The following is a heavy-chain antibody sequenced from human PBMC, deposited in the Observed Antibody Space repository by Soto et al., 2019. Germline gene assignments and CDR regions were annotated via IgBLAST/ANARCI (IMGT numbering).Heavy chain of an antibody. CDR1: GFTFDDYA. J-gene: IGHJ6*03. V-gene: IGHV3-9*01. CDR2: ISWNSGSI. Sequence: PGGSLRLSCAASGFTFDDYAMHWVRQAPGKGLEWVSGISWNSGSIGYADSVKGRFTISRDNAKNSLYLQMNSLRAEDTALYYCAKDYCSSTSCYSGSYYYYYYMDVWGKGTTVTVSS. CDR3: AKDYCSSTSCYSGSYYYYYYMDV. D-gene: IGHD2-2*01.